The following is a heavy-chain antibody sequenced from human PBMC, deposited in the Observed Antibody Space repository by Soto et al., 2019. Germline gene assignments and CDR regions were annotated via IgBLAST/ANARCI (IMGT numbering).Heavy chain of an antibody. Sequence: HPGGSLRLSCAASGFRFDDYAMHWVRQVPGKGLEWVSGISWNSGSLGYGDSVKGRFTISRDNAKNSLYLQMNGPRPEDTAFYYCVKDNGGYYDSSGNFEYWGQGTLVTVSS. J-gene: IGHJ4*02. CDR2: ISWNSGSL. CDR3: VKDNGGYYDSSGNFEY. CDR1: GFRFDDYA. V-gene: IGHV3-9*01. D-gene: IGHD3-22*01.